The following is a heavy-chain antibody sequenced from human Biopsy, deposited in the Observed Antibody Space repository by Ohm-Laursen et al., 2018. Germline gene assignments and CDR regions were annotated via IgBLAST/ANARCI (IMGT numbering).Heavy chain of an antibody. CDR3: ATGQLGKLATMYLYDS. CDR2: IYYSGST. CDR1: GGSVTSGSFY. J-gene: IGHJ4*02. D-gene: IGHD3-3*02. Sequence: SETLSLTCPVSGGSVTSGSFYWSWIRQSPEKGLEWIGYIYYSGSTNYNPSLRNRVTASLDTSKNQFSLKLTSVTAADTAVYYCATGQLGKLATMYLYDSWGQGTLVTVSS. V-gene: IGHV4-61*01.